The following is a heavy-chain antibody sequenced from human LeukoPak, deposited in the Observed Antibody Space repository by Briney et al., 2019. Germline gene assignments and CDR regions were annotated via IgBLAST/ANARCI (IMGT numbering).Heavy chain of an antibody. Sequence: GGSLRLSCAASGFTFSSYSMNWVRQAPGKGLEWVSSICTSSSYIYYADSEKGRFTISRANAKNSLYLQMNSLRAEDTAVYYCARAPIYGSGSYYYYYYYMDVWGKGTTVTVSS. CDR2: ICTSSSYI. D-gene: IGHD3-10*01. CDR3: ARAPIYGSGSYYYYYYYMDV. CDR1: GFTFSSYS. V-gene: IGHV3-21*01. J-gene: IGHJ6*03.